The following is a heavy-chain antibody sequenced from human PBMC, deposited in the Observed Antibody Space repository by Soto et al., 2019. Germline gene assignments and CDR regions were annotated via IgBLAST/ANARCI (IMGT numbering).Heavy chain of an antibody. CDR1: GFTVSDSY. V-gene: IGHV3-66*01. Sequence: EVQLVESGGGLVQPGGSLRLSCAASGFTVSDSYMTGVRQAPGKGLEWVSVIYSGGSTYYTDSVKGRFTISRDNSKNTLYLQMNSLRAEDTAVYYCARGATVALDYWGQGTLVTVSS. J-gene: IGHJ4*02. D-gene: IGHD4-17*01. CDR3: ARGATVALDY. CDR2: IYSGGST.